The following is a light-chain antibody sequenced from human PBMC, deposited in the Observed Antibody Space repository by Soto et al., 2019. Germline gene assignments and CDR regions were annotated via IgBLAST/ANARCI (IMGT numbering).Light chain of an antibody. CDR3: QQRSNWPLTWT. Sequence: EIELTQSPATLSLSPGERATLSCRASQSVSSYLAWYQQKPGQAPRLLIYDASNRATGIPARFSGSGSGTDFTLTISSLEPEDFAVYYCQQRSNWPLTWTFGQGTKVEIK. J-gene: IGKJ1*01. V-gene: IGKV3-11*01. CDR1: QSVSSY. CDR2: DAS.